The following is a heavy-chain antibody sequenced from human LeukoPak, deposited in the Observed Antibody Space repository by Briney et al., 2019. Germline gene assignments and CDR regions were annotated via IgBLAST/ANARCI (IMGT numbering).Heavy chain of an antibody. CDR3: ARGMTTVPNVVDY. V-gene: IGHV1-2*02. Sequence: ASVKVSCKASGYTFTGYYMHWVRQAPGQGLEWMGWINPNSGGTNYAQKFQGRVTMTRDTSISTAYMELSRLRSNDTAVYYCARGMTTVPNVVDYWGQGTLVTVSS. J-gene: IGHJ4*02. CDR1: GYTFTGYY. CDR2: INPNSGGT. D-gene: IGHD4-11*01.